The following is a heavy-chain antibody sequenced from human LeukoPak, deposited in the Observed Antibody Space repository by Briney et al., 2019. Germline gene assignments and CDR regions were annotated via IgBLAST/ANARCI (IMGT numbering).Heavy chain of an antibody. J-gene: IGHJ5*02. CDR3: ARFISLGA. D-gene: IGHD3-16*01. CDR2: IKKDGSEK. V-gene: IGHV3-7*01. CDR1: GGSFSGYY. Sequence: TSETLSLTCVVYGGSFSGYYWSWVRQAPGKGLEWVANIKKDGSEKNYVDSVKGRFTISRDNAKNSLYLQMDSLRAEDTAVYYCARFISLGAWGQGTLVTVSS.